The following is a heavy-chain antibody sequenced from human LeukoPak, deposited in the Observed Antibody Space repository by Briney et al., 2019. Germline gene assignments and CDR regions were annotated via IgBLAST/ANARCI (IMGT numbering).Heavy chain of an antibody. CDR1: GYIFPNYW. V-gene: IGHV5-51*01. CDR2: IYPGESDT. CDR3: GRLWGPDDRIDD. Sequence: GESLKISCKGSGYIFPNYWIRWVRQVSGKGLEWMGIIYPGESDTRYSPSFEGQVTISADKSISTAYLQWSSLKASDTAMYYCGRLWGPDDRIDDWGQGTLVTVSS. D-gene: IGHD3-22*01. J-gene: IGHJ4*02.